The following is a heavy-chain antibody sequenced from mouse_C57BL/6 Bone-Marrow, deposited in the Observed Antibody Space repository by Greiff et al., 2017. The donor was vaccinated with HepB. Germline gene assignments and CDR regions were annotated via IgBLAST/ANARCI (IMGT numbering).Heavy chain of an antibody. CDR2: FYPGSGSI. Sequence: VQLVESGAELVKPGASVKLSCKASGYTFTEYTIHWVKQRSGQGLEWIGWFYPGSGSIKYNEKFKDKATLTADKSSSTVYMELSRLTSEDSAVYFGARHETAVVAPGYFDVWGTGTTVTVSS. CDR3: ARHETAVVAPGYFDV. D-gene: IGHD1-1*01. CDR1: GYTFTEYT. V-gene: IGHV1-62-2*01. J-gene: IGHJ1*03.